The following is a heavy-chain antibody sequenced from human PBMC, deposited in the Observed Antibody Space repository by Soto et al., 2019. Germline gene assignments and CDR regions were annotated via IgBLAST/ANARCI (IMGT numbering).Heavy chain of an antibody. Sequence: GGSLRLSCAASGFTFSSYAMSWVRQAPGKGLEWVSAISGSGGSTYYADSVKGRFTISGDNSKNTLYLQMNSLRAEDTAVYYCAKVSPAAGIAAAEPYQNYYYYYMDVWGKGTTVTVSS. CDR1: GFTFSSYA. D-gene: IGHD6-13*01. CDR3: AKVSPAAGIAAAEPYQNYYYYYMDV. CDR2: ISGSGGST. V-gene: IGHV3-23*01. J-gene: IGHJ6*03.